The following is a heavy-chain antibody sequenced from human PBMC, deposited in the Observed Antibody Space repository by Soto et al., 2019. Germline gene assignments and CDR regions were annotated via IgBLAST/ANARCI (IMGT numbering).Heavy chain of an antibody. CDR2: ISGRGENT. V-gene: IGHV3-23*01. CDR1: GFTFSVFA. D-gene: IGHD7-27*01. CDR3: AKERGTGDYGVNAVDI. J-gene: IGHJ3*02. Sequence: EVQLLESGGGLVQPGGSLRLSCAASGFTFSVFAMRWVRQAPGKGLELVSTISGRGENTYYADSVKGRFTISRDNSKNTLNLQMNSLRGEDTAVYYCAKERGTGDYGVNAVDIWGQGTMVTVAS.